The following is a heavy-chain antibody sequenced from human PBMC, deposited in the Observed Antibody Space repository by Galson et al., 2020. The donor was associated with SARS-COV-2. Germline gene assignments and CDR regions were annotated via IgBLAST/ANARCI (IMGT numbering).Heavy chain of an antibody. CDR1: GYTFTNYD. V-gene: IGHV1-8*01. Sequence: ASVKVSCKASGYTFTNYDINWVRQATGQGLEWMGWMNPKSGNTGYVQKLHGRVTMTRDTSITTAYLELSSLRSEDTAVYYCARVWERGYSYGNWFDPWGQGTLVTVYS. J-gene: IGHJ5*02. CDR2: MNPKSGNT. D-gene: IGHD5-18*01. CDR3: ARVWERGYSYGNWFDP.